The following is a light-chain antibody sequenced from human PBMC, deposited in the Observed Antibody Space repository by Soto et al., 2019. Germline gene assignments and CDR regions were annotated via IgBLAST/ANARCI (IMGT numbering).Light chain of an antibody. Sequence: QSVLTQPASVSGSPGQSITISCTGTSSDVGSYNLVSWYQQHPGKAPKLMIYEGSKRPSGVSNRLSGSKSGNTASLTLSGLQADDEADYYCCSYARSRTPPVVFGGGTQLTVL. V-gene: IGLV2-23*01. CDR1: SSDVGSYNL. J-gene: IGLJ2*01. CDR2: EGS. CDR3: CSYARSRTPPVV.